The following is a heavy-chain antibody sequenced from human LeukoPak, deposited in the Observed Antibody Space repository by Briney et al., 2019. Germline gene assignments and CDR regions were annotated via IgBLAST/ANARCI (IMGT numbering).Heavy chain of an antibody. V-gene: IGHV3-30*14. CDR2: ISYDGSNK. Sequence: PGGSLRLSCAASGFTFSSYAMHWVRQAPGKGLEWVAVISYDGSNKYYADSVKGRFTISRDNSKNTLYLQMGSLRAEDMAVYYCARFYCSGGSCYFDYWGQGTLVTVSS. CDR3: ARFYCSGGSCYFDY. CDR1: GFTFSSYA. D-gene: IGHD2-15*01. J-gene: IGHJ4*02.